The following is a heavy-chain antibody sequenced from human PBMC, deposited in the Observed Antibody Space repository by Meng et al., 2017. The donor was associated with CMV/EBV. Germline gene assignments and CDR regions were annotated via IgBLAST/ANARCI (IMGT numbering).Heavy chain of an antibody. J-gene: IGHJ5*02. CDR1: GFTFSSYA. V-gene: IGHV3-30-3*01. Sequence: GFTFSSYAMHWVRQAPGKGLEWVAVISYDGSNKYYANSVKGRFTISRDNSKNTLYLQMNSLRAEDTAVYYCARVFVRGVIKNNWFDPWGQGTLVTVSS. CDR2: ISYDGSNK. D-gene: IGHD3-10*01. CDR3: ARVFVRGVIKNNWFDP.